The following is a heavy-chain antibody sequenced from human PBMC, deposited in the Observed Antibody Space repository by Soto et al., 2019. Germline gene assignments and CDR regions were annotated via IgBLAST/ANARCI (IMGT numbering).Heavy chain of an antibody. V-gene: IGHV1-69*13. CDR3: AREGSGYNF. CDR1: GGRFSDFG. D-gene: IGHD5-12*01. J-gene: IGHJ4*02. CDR2: IVPVFGRP. Sequence: SVKVSWKASGGRFSDFGISWVRQAPGQGLEWMGGIVPVFGRPNYAQRFRGRLTITADESTSTGYMELISLRSDDTAVYHCAREGSGYNFWGQGTQVTVSS.